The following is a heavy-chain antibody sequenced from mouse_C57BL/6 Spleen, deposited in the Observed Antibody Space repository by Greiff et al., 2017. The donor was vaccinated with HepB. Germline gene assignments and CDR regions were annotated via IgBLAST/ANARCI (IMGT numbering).Heavy chain of an antibody. Sequence: DVKLQESGGGLVQPGGSLKLSCAASGFTFSDYYMYWVRQTPEKRLEWVAYISNGGGSTYYPDTVKGRFTISRDNAKNTLYLQMSRLKSEDTAMYYCARHHWYDWYFDVWGTGTTVTVSS. V-gene: IGHV5-12*01. CDR3: ARHHWYDWYFDV. CDR1: GFTFSDYY. D-gene: IGHD2-14*01. CDR2: ISNGGGST. J-gene: IGHJ1*03.